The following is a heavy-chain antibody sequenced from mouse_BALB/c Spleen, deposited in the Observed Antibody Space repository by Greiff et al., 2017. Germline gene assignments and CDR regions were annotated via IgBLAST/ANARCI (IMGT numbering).Heavy chain of an antibody. CDR3: AREGDWDRFAY. CDR1: GFTFSSYA. CDR2: ISSGGST. J-gene: IGHJ3*01. D-gene: IGHD4-1*01. V-gene: IGHV5-6-5*01. Sequence: EVKLVESGGGLVKPGGSLKLSCAASGFTFSSYAMSWVRQTPEKRLEWVASISSGGSTYYPDSVKGRFTISRDNARNILYLQMSSLRSEDTAMYYCAREGDWDRFAYWGQGTLVTVSA.